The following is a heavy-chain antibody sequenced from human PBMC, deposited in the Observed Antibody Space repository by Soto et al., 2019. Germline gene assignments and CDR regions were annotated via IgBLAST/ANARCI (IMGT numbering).Heavy chain of an antibody. D-gene: IGHD1-1*01. CDR2: IVVGSGNT. V-gene: IGHV1-58*02. CDR3: AAGGERRYYYYGMDV. J-gene: IGHJ6*02. Sequence: QMQLVQSGPEVKKPGTSVKVSCKASGFTFTSSAMQWVRQARGQRLEWIGWIVVGSGNTNYAQKFQERVTITGDMSTSTAYMELSSLRSEDTAVYYCAAGGERRYYYYGMDVWGQGTTVTVSS. CDR1: GFTFTSSA.